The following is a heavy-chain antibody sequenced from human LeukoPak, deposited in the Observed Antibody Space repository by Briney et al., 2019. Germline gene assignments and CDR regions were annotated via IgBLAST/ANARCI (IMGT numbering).Heavy chain of an antibody. CDR3: ARVTDDSGWYEFDY. CDR1: GYTFTSYA. J-gene: IGHJ4*02. D-gene: IGHD6-19*01. CDR2: VNTNTGNP. Sequence: GASVKVSCKASGYTFTSYAMNWVRQAPGQGLEWIGWVNTNTGNPTYAQGFTGRFVFSLDTSVSTAYLQISSLKAEDTAVYYCARVTDDSGWYEFDYWGQGTLVTVSS. V-gene: IGHV7-4-1*02.